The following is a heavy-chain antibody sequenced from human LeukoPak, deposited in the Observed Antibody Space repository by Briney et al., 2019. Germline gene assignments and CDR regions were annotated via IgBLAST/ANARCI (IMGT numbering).Heavy chain of an antibody. Sequence: PGGSLRLSCVASGFTFSNYGIHWVRQAPGQGLEWVAFILYDGSRIYYAESVKGRFTISRDNSKNTLFLEMNSLRPEDTAFYFCAKGMTISGVAIAEYLRHWGQGTLVTVSS. V-gene: IGHV3-30*02. CDR1: GFTFSNYG. J-gene: IGHJ1*01. CDR3: AKGMTISGVAIAEYLRH. D-gene: IGHD3-3*01. CDR2: ILYDGSRI.